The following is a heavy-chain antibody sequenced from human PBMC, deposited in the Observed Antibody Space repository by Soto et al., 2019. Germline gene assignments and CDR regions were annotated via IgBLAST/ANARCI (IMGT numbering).Heavy chain of an antibody. V-gene: IGHV3-21*01. Sequence: PGGSLRLSCAASGFTFSSYSMNWVRQAPGKGLEWVSSISSSSSYIYYADSVKGRFTISRDNAKNSLYLQMNSLRAEDTAVYYCARELSRGVIVIPVVDYWGQGTLVNVSS. CDR3: ARELSRGVIVIPVVDY. CDR1: GFTFSSYS. J-gene: IGHJ4*02. D-gene: IGHD3-16*02. CDR2: ISSSSSYI.